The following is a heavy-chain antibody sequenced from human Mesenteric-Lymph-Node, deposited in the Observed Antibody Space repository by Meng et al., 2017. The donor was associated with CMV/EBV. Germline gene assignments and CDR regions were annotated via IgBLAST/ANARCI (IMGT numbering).Heavy chain of an antibody. D-gene: IGHD3-3*01. CDR3: AKGAIVGVTAPDY. CDR2: VYNNGDT. J-gene: IGHJ4*02. Sequence: GESLKISCAASGLTVSSSYMTWVRQAPGKGLEWVSTVYNNGDTYYADSVKGRFTISRDNSKNTLYLQMSSLRAEDTAVYHCAKGAIVGVTAPDYWGQGTLVTVSS. V-gene: IGHV3-53*01. CDR1: GLTVSSSY.